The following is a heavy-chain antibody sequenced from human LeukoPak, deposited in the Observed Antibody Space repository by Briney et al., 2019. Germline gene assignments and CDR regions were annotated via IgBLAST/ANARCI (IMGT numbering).Heavy chain of an antibody. CDR1: GGSFSGYY. J-gene: IGHJ6*02. CDR3: ALNSGYDPNV. Sequence: PSETLSLTCAVYGGSFSGYYWSWIRQPPGKGLEWIGEINHSGSTNYNPSLKSRVTISVDTSKNQFSLKLSSVTAADTAVYYCALNSGYDPNVWGQGTTVTVSS. D-gene: IGHD5-12*01. CDR2: INHSGST. V-gene: IGHV4-34*01.